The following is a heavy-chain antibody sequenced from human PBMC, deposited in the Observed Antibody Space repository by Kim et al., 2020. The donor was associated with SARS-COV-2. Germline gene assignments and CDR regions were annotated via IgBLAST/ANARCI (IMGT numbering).Heavy chain of an antibody. V-gene: IGHV1-2*06. CDR1: GYTFSGHY. Sequence: ASVKVSCKTSGYTFSGHYLHWVRQAPGQGLEWMGRINPNSGGTNYAQKFQGRVSMTGDTSISTAYMELSSLTSDDTAVYYCARGSSGSYFLSSYNWFDPWGQGTLVTVSS. J-gene: IGHJ5*02. CDR3: ARGSSGSYFLSSYNWFDP. CDR2: INPNSGGT. D-gene: IGHD1-26*01.